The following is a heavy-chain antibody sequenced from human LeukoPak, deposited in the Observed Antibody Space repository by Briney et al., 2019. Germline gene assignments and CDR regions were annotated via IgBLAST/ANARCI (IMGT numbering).Heavy chain of an antibody. CDR1: GFTFSDYY. J-gene: IGHJ4*02. CDR3: ASVVAATRGIDY. Sequence: GRSPRLSCAASGFTFSDYYMSWIRQAPGKGLEWVSYISSSGSTIYYADSVKGRFTISRDNAKNSLYLQMNSLRAEDTAVYYCASVVAATRGIDYWGQGTLVTVSS. CDR2: ISSSGSTI. D-gene: IGHD2-15*01. V-gene: IGHV3-11*01.